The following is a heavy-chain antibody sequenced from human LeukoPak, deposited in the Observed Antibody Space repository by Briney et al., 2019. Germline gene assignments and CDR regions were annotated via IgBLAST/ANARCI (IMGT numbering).Heavy chain of an antibody. CDR1: GYTFTSYG. CDR2: ISTYNGNT. CDR3: ARDLHRVVVRGVPHYYYYMDV. J-gene: IGHJ6*03. Sequence: ASVKVSCKASGYTFTSYGLSWVRQAPGQGLEWMGWISTYNGNTNYAQKLQGRVTMTTDTSTSTAYMELRSLRSDDTAVYYCARDLHRVVVRGVPHYYYYMDVWSKGTTVTISS. D-gene: IGHD3-10*01. V-gene: IGHV1-18*01.